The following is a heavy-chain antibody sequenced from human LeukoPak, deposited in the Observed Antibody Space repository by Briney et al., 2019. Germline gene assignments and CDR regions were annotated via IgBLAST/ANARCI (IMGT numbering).Heavy chain of an antibody. J-gene: IGHJ6*02. CDR2: IYYSGST. CDR3: ARSYYGSGSYGAYYYYGMDV. D-gene: IGHD3-10*01. CDR1: GGSISSYY. V-gene: IGHV4-59*01. Sequence: SETLSLTCTVSGGSISSYYWSWIRQPPGKGLEWIGYIYYSGSTNYNPSLKSRVTISVDTSKNRFSLKLSSVTAADTAVYYCARSYYGSGSYGAYYYYGMDVWGQGTTVTVSS.